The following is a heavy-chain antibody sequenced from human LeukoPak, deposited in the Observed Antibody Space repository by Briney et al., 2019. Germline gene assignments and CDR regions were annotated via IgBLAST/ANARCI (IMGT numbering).Heavy chain of an antibody. D-gene: IGHD2-21*02. CDR3: AKAGRLLFYDY. Sequence: ASVKVSCKASGGTFSSYAMSWVRQAPGKGLEWVSAISDSGGSTYYADSVKGRFTISRDNSKNTLYLQMNSLRAEDTAVYYCAKAGRLLFYDYWGQGTLVTVSP. V-gene: IGHV3-23*01. CDR1: GGTFSSYA. CDR2: ISDSGGST. J-gene: IGHJ4*02.